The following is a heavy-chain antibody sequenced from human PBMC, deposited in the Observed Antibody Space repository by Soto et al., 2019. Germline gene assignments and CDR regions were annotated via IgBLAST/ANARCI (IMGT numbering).Heavy chain of an antibody. CDR2: IYHSGST. CDR1: GGSISSGGYS. D-gene: IGHD3-10*01. V-gene: IGHV4-30-2*01. CDR3: ARAHGSGWGTFDI. J-gene: IGHJ3*02. Sequence: SETLSLTCAVSGGSISSGGYSWSWIRQPPGKGLEWIGYIYHSGSTYYNPSLKSRVTISVDRSKNQFSLKLSSVTAADTAVYYCARAHGSGWGTFDIWGQGTMVTVS.